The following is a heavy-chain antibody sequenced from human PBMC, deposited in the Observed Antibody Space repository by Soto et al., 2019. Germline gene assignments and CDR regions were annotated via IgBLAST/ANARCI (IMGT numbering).Heavy chain of an antibody. Sequence: EVQLVESGGGLVQPGGSLRLSCAASGFTFSSYSMNWVRQAPGKGLEWVSSISSSSSYIYYADSVKGRFTISRDNAKNSLYLQMNSLRAEDTAVYYCARPSGAYSSSWDAEIYYYYGMDVWGQGTTVTVSS. J-gene: IGHJ6*02. CDR2: ISSSSSYI. D-gene: IGHD6-13*01. CDR1: GFTFSSYS. CDR3: ARPSGAYSSSWDAEIYYYYGMDV. V-gene: IGHV3-21*01.